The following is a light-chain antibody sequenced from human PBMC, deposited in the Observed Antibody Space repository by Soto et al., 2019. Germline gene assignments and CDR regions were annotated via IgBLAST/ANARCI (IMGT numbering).Light chain of an antibody. CDR1: QSVSSKY. J-gene: IGKJ1*01. Sequence: EIVLTQSTGTLSLSPGERATLSCRASQSVSSKYLAWYQQKPGQAPRRLIYDTSNRATGIPDRFSGSGSGTDFTLTISRLEPEDFAVYYCQEYLTSRTFGQGTKVEI. CDR3: QEYLTSRT. CDR2: DTS. V-gene: IGKV3-20*01.